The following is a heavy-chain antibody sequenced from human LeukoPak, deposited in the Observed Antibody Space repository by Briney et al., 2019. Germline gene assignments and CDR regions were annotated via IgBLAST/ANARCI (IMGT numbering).Heavy chain of an antibody. CDR1: GFTFSNHW. CDR2: IKSDGRST. V-gene: IGHV3-74*01. D-gene: IGHD4-23*01. CDR3: ATVGYGGKSCFC. Sequence: GGCLRLACAAPGFTFSNHWRAWGRQARGKGQGWVSRIKSDGRSTNDAVSVKGRFTISRDNAKNTLLLQLNSLRAEDTAVYYCATVGYGGKSCFCWGQGTLATVSS. J-gene: IGHJ4*02.